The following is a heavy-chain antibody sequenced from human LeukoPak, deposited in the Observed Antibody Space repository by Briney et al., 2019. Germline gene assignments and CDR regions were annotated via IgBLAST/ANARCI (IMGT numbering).Heavy chain of an antibody. J-gene: IGHJ5*02. CDR1: GFTFSSYS. V-gene: IGHV3-21*01. CDR3: AREQNYYDSSGYRNWFDP. CDR2: ISSSSSYI. D-gene: IGHD3-22*01. Sequence: GGSLRLSCAASGFTFSSYSMNWVRQAPGKGLEWVSSISSSSSYIYYADSVKGRFTISRDNAKNSLYLQMNSLRAEDTAVYYCAREQNYYDSSGYRNWFDPWGQGTLVTVSS.